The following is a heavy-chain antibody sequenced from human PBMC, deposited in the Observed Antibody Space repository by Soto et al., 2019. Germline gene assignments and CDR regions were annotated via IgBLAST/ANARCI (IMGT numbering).Heavy chain of an antibody. CDR2: IDPSDSYT. CDR1: GYSFTSYW. V-gene: IGHV5-10-1*01. CDR3: ARRRGGRYYYYGMDV. J-gene: IGHJ6*02. Sequence: GESLKISCNGSGYSFTSYWISWVRQMPGKGLEWMGRIDPSDSYTNYSPSFQGHVTISADKSISTAYLQWSSLKASDTAMYYCARRRGGRYYYYGMDVWGQGTTVTV.